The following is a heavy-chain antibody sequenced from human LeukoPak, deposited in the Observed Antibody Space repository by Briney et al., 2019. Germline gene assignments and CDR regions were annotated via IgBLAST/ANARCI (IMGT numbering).Heavy chain of an antibody. CDR2: ISSSSSTI. Sequence: GGSLRLSCAASGFTFSSYSMNWVRQAPGKGLEWVSYISSSSSTIYYADSVKGRFTISRDNAKNSLYLQMNSLRAADTAVYYCARGHYYDGLDYWGQGTLVTVSS. D-gene: IGHD3-22*01. J-gene: IGHJ4*02. CDR1: GFTFSSYS. CDR3: ARGHYYDGLDY. V-gene: IGHV3-48*01.